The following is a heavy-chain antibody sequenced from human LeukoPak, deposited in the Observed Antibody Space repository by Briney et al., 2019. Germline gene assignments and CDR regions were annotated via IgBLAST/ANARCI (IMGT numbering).Heavy chain of an antibody. CDR1: GFTFTTYS. Sequence: GGSLRLSCAVSGFTFTTYSVNWVRQAPGKGLEWVSVIYSGGSTYYADSVKGRFTISRDNSKNTLYLQMNSLRAEDTAVYYCAGGITMVRGPYYYYGMDVWGQGTTVTVSS. J-gene: IGHJ6*02. CDR2: IYSGGST. D-gene: IGHD3-10*01. V-gene: IGHV3-66*01. CDR3: AGGITMVRGPYYYYGMDV.